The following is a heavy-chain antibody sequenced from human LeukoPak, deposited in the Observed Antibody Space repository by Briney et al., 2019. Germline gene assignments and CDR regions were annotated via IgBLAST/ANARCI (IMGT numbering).Heavy chain of an antibody. CDR1: GYTFTSYG. Sequence: ASVEVSCKASGYTFTSYGFSWVRQAPGQGLEWMGWISAYNGNTNSAQKLQGRVTMTTDTSTSTAYMELRSLRSDDTAVYYCARDSFSSGWHPMGYWGQGTLVTVSS. CDR2: ISAYNGNT. CDR3: ARDSFSSGWHPMGY. V-gene: IGHV1-18*01. D-gene: IGHD6-19*01. J-gene: IGHJ4*02.